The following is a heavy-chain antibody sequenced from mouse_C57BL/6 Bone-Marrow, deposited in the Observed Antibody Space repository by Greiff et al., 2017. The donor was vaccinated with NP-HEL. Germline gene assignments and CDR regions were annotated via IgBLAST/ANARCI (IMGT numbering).Heavy chain of an antibody. D-gene: IGHD2-12*01. J-gene: IGHJ4*01. CDR2: ISSGGSTL. V-gene: IGHV5-17*01. Sequence: EVQLVESGGGLVKPGGSLKLSCAASGFTFSDYGMHWVRQAPERGLEWVAYISSGGSTLNYAETVKGGFTISRDNAKNTLFLQMTSLRSEDTAMYYCARRYRGLYYYAMDYWGQGTSVTVSS. CDR3: ARRYRGLYYYAMDY. CDR1: GFTFSDYG.